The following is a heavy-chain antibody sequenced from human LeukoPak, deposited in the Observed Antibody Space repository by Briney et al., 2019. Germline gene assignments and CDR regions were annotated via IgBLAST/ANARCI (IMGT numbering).Heavy chain of an antibody. CDR3: AKGSYYGDYGLFDY. Sequence: ETLSLTCTVSGGSISSYYWSWVRQAPGKGLEWVSAISGSGGSTYYADSVKGRFTISRDNSKNTLYLQMNSLRAEDTAVYYCAKGSYYGDYGLFDYWGQGTLVTVSS. D-gene: IGHD4-17*01. CDR1: GGSISSYY. V-gene: IGHV3-23*01. J-gene: IGHJ4*02. CDR2: ISGSGGST.